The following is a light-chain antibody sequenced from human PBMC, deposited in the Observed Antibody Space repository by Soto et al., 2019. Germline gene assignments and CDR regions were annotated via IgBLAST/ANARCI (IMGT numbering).Light chain of an antibody. Sequence: ESVLTQSPGTLSLSPGERATLSCRASQSVSSSYLAWYQQKPGQAPRLLIYGASKRATGIPDRFSGSGSGTEFTLTISRLEPEDFAVYYCQQYGSPYTFGQGTKLEIK. CDR2: GAS. V-gene: IGKV3-20*01. CDR1: QSVSSSY. CDR3: QQYGSPYT. J-gene: IGKJ2*01.